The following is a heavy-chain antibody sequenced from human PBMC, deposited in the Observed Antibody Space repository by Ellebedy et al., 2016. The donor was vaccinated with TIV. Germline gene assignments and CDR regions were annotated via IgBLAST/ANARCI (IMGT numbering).Heavy chain of an antibody. CDR3: ARGQMYCRGDNCRHPLSTAFDI. J-gene: IGHJ3*02. CDR2: IHHSGIT. V-gene: IGHV4-34*01. Sequence: MPSETLSLTCSVFHGSIASYSWSWFRQTPGKGLEWLAEIHHSGITDYSPSLHRRVSISVDTSRNQFSLNLTSVTAADTGLFFCARGQMYCRGDNCRHPLSTAFDIWGQGTMVTVSS. CDR1: HGSIASYS. D-gene: IGHD2-21*01.